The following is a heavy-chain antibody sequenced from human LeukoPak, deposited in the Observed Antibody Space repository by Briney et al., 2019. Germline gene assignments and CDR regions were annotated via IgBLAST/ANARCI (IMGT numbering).Heavy chain of an antibody. Sequence: SETLSLTCAVYGGSFSGYYWSWIRQPPGKGLEWIGEINHSGSTNYNPSLKSRVTISVDTSKNQFSLKLSSVTAADTAVYYCARDRVLLWFGELSDAFDIWGQGTMVTVSS. D-gene: IGHD3-10*01. V-gene: IGHV4-34*01. CDR2: INHSGST. CDR1: GGSFSGYY. CDR3: ARDRVLLWFGELSDAFDI. J-gene: IGHJ3*02.